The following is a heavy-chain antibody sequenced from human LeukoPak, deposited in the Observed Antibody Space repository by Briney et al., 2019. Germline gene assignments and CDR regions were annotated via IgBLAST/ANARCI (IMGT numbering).Heavy chain of an antibody. CDR3: AKGTVRFLEWGQRGYFDY. V-gene: IGHV3-23*01. CDR1: GFTSDIFG. CDR2: ISTTIGNT. Sequence: PGGSLRLSCAASGFTSDIFGMNWVRQAPGKGLEWVSSISTTIGNTYYADSVKGRFTISRDNSKNTLYLQMNSLRVDDTAIYYCAKGTVRFLEWGQRGYFDYWGQGTLVTVSS. J-gene: IGHJ4*02. D-gene: IGHD3-3*01.